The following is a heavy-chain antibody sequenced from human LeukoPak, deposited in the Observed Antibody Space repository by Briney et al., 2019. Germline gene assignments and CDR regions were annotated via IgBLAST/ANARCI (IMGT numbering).Heavy chain of an antibody. Sequence: PGGSLRLSCAASGFTFSSYAMSWVRQAPGKGLXXXXXXXXXGGSTYYADSVKGRFTISRDNSKNTLYLQMNSLRAEDTAVYYCAKDSSGWFVYQKHHDAFDIWGQGTMVTVSS. D-gene: IGHD6-19*01. CDR2: XXXXGGST. J-gene: IGHJ3*02. CDR1: GFTFSSYA. V-gene: IGHV3-23*01. CDR3: AKDSSGWFVYQKHHDAFDI.